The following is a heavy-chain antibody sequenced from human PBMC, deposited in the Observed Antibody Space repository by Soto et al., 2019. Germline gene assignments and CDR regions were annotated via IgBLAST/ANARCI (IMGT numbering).Heavy chain of an antibody. CDR3: VRDNARAADLFYS. V-gene: IGHV3-74*01. CDR2: IDNDGTNR. J-gene: IGHJ4*02. CDR1: GFTFSSFW. D-gene: IGHD2-8*01. Sequence: GGSLRLSCAASGFTFSSFWMHWVRQAPGKGLVWVSRIDNDGTNRDYADSMKGRFTISRDNAKNMLYLQMNSLRAEDTGLYFCVRDNARAADLFYSWGQGTVVPVSS.